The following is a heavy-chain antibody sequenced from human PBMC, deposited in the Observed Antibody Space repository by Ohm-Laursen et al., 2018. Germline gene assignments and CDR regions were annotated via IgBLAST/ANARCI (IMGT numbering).Heavy chain of an antibody. CDR1: GFTFSSYA. D-gene: IGHD3/OR15-3a*01. V-gene: IGHV3-23*01. CDR2: ISGSGGST. J-gene: IGHJ4*02. CDR3: AKGSWTVDY. Sequence: SLRLSCAASGFTFSSYAMTWVRQAPGKGLEWVSSISGSGGSTYYADSVRGRFTISRDNSRNTLHLQMNSLRVDDTAVYFCAKGSWTVDYWGQGTLVTVSS.